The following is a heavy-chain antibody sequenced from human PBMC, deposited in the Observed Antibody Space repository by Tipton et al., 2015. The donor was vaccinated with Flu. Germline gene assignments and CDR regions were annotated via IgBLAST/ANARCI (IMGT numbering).Heavy chain of an antibody. CDR3: ARRDFSNYVSDPKNWFDP. D-gene: IGHD4-11*01. J-gene: IGHJ5*02. CDR2: IHRSGST. Sequence: TLSLTCAVSGDSISSDYFWDWIRQPPGKGLEWIATIHRSGSTNYNPSLRGRVTISVDTSKNQFSLEMRSVTASDMAVYYCARRDFSNYVSDPKNWFDPWGQRTLVTVSS. CDR1: GDSISSDYF. V-gene: IGHV4-38-2*01.